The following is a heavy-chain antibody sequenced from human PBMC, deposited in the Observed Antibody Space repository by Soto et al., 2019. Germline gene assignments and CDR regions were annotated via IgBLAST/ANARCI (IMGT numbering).Heavy chain of an antibody. J-gene: IGHJ2*01. Sequence: SETLTLTCTVSGASINNNDYYWSWIRQTPGKGLEWIGYVYYSGTTDYIPSLKSRLSMSIDKSQNQFTLKLNSVTAADTATYYCARMSYFYDKWYFDLWGRGTLVTVSS. D-gene: IGHD3-22*01. V-gene: IGHV4-30-4*01. CDR1: GASINNNDYY. CDR3: ARMSYFYDKWYFDL. CDR2: VYYSGTT.